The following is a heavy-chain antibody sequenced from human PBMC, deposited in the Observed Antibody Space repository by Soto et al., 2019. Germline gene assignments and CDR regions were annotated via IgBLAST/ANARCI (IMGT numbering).Heavy chain of an antibody. D-gene: IGHD6-6*01. CDR3: AREYSSSSFLDY. CDR1: GGTFSSYA. CDR2: IIPIFGTA. J-gene: IGHJ4*02. Sequence: QVQLVQSGAEVKKPGSSVKVSCKASGGTFSSYAISWVRQAPGQGLEWMGGIIPIFGTANYAQKFQGWVTMTRDTSISTAYMELSRLRSDDTAVYYCAREYSSSSFLDYWGQGTLVTVSS. V-gene: IGHV1-69*06.